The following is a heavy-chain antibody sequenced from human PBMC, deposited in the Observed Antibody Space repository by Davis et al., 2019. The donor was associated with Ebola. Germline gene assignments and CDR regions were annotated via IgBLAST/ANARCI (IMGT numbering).Heavy chain of an antibody. CDR3: ARDISGSSGYYHEDY. D-gene: IGHD3-22*01. V-gene: IGHV3-30*03. CDR1: AFISSSYG. CDR2: ISYDGSNK. J-gene: IGHJ4*01. Sequence: PGGSLRLSCAPSAFISSSYGMHWVRQAPGKGLEWVAVISYDGSNKYYADSVKGRFTISRDNSKNTLYLQMNSLRAEDTAVYYCARDISGSSGYYHEDYWGQGTLVTVSS.